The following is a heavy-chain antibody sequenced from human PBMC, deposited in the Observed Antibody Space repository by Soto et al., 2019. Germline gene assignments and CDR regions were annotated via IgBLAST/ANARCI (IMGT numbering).Heavy chain of an antibody. J-gene: IGHJ2*01. D-gene: IGHD7-27*01. Sequence: QVQLQQWGAGLLKPSETLSLTCAVYGGSFSGYYWSWIRQPPGKGLEWIGEINHSGSTNYNPSLKSRVTISVDRSKNQFSLKLSSVTAADTAVYYCARGANFGYWYFDLWGRGTLVTVSS. CDR1: GGSFSGYY. V-gene: IGHV4-34*01. CDR2: INHSGST. CDR3: ARGANFGYWYFDL.